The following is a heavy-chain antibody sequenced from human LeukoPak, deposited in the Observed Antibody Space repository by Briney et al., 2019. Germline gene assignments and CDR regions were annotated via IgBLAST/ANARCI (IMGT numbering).Heavy chain of an antibody. V-gene: IGHV4-61*02. J-gene: IGHJ3*02. CDR1: GGSISSGSYY. CDR3: ARLGGMSSSWYKAGPRMIAFDI. Sequence: SETLSLTCTVSGGSISSGSYYWSWIRQPAGKGLEWIGRIYTSGSTNYNPSLKSRVTISVDTSKNQFSLKLSSVTAADTAVYYCARLGGMSSSWYKAGPRMIAFDIWGQGTMVTVSS. CDR2: IYTSGST. D-gene: IGHD6-13*01.